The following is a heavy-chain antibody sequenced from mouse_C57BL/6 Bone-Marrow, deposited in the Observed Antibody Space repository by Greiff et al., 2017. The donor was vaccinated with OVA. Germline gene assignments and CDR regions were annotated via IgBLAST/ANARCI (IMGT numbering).Heavy chain of an antibody. CDR3: ARHKPKPKPDFDY. Sequence: VKLVESDAELVKPGASVKISCKVSGYTFTDHTIHWMKQRPEQGLEWIGYIYPRDGSTKYNEKFKGKATLTADKSSSTAYMQLNSLTSEDSAVYFWARHKPKPKPDFDYWGQGTTLTVSS. CDR1: GYTFTDHT. V-gene: IGHV1-78*01. J-gene: IGHJ2*01. D-gene: IGHD1-3*01. CDR2: IYPRDGST.